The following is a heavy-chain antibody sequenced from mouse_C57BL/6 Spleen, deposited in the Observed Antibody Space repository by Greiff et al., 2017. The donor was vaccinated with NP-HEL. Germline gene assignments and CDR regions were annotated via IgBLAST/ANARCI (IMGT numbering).Heavy chain of an antibody. Sequence: EVQLQQSGPELVKPGASVKISCKASGYTFTDYYMNWVKQSHGKSLEWIGDINPNNGGTSYNQKFKGKATLTVDKSSSTAYMELRSLTSEDSAVYYCARTGSSYRFAYWGQRTLVTVSA. CDR2: INPNNGGT. CDR1: GYTFTDYY. J-gene: IGHJ3*01. CDR3: ARTGSSYRFAY. D-gene: IGHD1-1*01. V-gene: IGHV1-26*01.